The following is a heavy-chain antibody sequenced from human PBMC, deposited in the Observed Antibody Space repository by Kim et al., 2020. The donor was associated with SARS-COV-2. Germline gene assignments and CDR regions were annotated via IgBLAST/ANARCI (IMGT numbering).Heavy chain of an antibody. Sequence: SETLSLTCTVSGGSISSYYWSWIRQPPGKGLEWIGYIYYSGSTNYNPSLKSRVTISVDTSKNQFSLKLSPVTAADTAVDYCARHGPHDYGDQTRDAFDIWGQGTTVTVSS. CDR3: ARHGPHDYGDQTRDAFDI. CDR2: IYYSGST. J-gene: IGHJ3*02. D-gene: IGHD4-17*01. CDR1: GGSISSYY. V-gene: IGHV4-59*08.